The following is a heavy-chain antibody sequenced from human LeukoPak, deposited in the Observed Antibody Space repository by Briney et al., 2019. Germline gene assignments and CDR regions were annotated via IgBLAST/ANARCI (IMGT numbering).Heavy chain of an antibody. D-gene: IGHD3-22*01. V-gene: IGHV3-23*01. CDR1: GFTFTSYA. CDR2: ISGSGSST. J-gene: IGHJ4*02. Sequence: PGGSLRLSCAASGFTFTSYAMSWVRQAPGMGLEWVSAISGSGSSTYYADSVKGRFTISRDNSKNTLYLQMDSLRAEDTAVYYCAKDSDSSGYYYGDYWGQGTLVTVSS. CDR3: AKDSDSSGYYYGDY.